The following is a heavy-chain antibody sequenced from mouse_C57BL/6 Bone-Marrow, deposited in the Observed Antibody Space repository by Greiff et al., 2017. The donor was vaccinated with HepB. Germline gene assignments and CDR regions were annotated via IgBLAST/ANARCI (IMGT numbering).Heavy chain of an antibody. J-gene: IGHJ3*01. V-gene: IGHV5-9-1*02. CDR1: GFTFSSYA. CDR3: TRDPPGKGFAY. D-gene: IGHD4-1*01. Sequence: EVQRVESGEGLVKPGGSLKLSCAASGFTFSSYAMSWVRQTPEKRLEWVAYISSGGDYIYYADTVKGRFTISRDNARNTLYLQMSSLKSEDTAMYYCTRDPPGKGFAYWGQGTLVTVSA. CDR2: ISSGGDYI.